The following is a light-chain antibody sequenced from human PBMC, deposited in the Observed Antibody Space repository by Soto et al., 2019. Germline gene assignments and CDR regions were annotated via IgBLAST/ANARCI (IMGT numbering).Light chain of an antibody. CDR2: GAS. CDR1: QSLNRN. J-gene: IGKJ3*01. Sequence: EILMTQSPATLSVSPGERATLSCRASQSLNRNLAWYQQKPGQAPRLIIYGASTRASGIPARFSGCGSGTEFTLTITRMQSEAFALYNCERKNDWPPAFTFGPGTKVDL. V-gene: IGKV3D-15*01. CDR3: ERKNDWPPAFT.